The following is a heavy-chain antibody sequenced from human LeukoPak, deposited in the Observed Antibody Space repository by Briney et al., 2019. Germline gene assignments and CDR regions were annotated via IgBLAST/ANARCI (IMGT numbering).Heavy chain of an antibody. CDR3: ARGSDSPDYDFWSGYYYFDY. CDR1: GGSISSYY. CDR2: IYISGST. V-gene: IGHV4-4*07. D-gene: IGHD3-3*01. J-gene: IGHJ4*02. Sequence: SETLSLTCTVSGGSISSYYWSWIRQPAGKGLEWIGRIYISGSTNYNPSLKSRVTISVDTSKNQFSLKLSSVTAADTAVYYCARGSDSPDYDFWSGYYYFDYWGQGTLVTVSS.